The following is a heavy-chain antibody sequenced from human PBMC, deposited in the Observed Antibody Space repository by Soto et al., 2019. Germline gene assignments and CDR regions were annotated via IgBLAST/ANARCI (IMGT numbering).Heavy chain of an antibody. CDR3: ARDSGMAAVGYDK. CDR1: GFTFSSYD. CDR2: IGSAGDT. D-gene: IGHD6-13*01. V-gene: IGHV3-13*04. J-gene: IGHJ4*02. Sequence: EVVLVESGGALVQPGGSLRLSCAASGFTFSSYDMHWVRQPTGQGLEWVSGIGSAGDTFYLGSVKGRFTISRENAKNSVYLQMDSLRVEETAVYYCARDSGMAAVGYDKWGQGTLVTVSS.